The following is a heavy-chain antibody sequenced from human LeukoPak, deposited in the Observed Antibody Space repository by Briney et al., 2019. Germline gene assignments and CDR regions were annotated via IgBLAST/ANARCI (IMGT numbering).Heavy chain of an antibody. D-gene: IGHD3-10*01. CDR3: AKGAALWFGELLIYFDY. Sequence: GSLGLSCAASGFTFSSYAMSWVRQAPGKGLEWVSAISGSGGSTYYADSVKGRFTISRDNSKNTLYLQMNSLRAEDTAVYYCAKGAALWFGELLIYFDYWGQGTLVTVSS. V-gene: IGHV3-23*01. CDR1: GFTFSSYA. CDR2: ISGSGGST. J-gene: IGHJ4*02.